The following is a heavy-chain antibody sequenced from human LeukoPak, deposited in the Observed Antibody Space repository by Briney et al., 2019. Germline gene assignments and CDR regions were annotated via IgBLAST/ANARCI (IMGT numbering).Heavy chain of an antibody. CDR1: GGSLSDHD. Sequence: PSETLSLTCAVFGGSLSDHDWRWLRQPPGKGREWGGEINHRGATNENPWPKRRVTLTLETSKKQVALKLKCITGADTAVYYCARGKGDLSMIVMIVTAVDFYFDSWGPGTLVTVSS. V-gene: IGHV4-34*01. J-gene: IGHJ4*02. D-gene: IGHD3-22*01. CDR3: ARGKGDLSMIVMIVTAVDFYFDS. CDR2: INHRGAT.